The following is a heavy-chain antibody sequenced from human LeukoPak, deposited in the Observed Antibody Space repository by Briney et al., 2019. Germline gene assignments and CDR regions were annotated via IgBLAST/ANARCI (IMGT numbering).Heavy chain of an antibody. J-gene: IGHJ4*02. CDR1: GVSISSSNSY. V-gene: IGHV4-39*07. Sequence: SETLSLTCSVSGVSISSSNSYWGWIRQPPGKGLEWIGSVYHSGATYYNPSLKSRVSISVDRSNNQFSLKLNSVTAADTAVYYCARDAIENSGSYFDYWGQGIPVTVSS. CDR2: VYHSGAT. D-gene: IGHD3-22*01. CDR3: ARDAIENSGSYFDY.